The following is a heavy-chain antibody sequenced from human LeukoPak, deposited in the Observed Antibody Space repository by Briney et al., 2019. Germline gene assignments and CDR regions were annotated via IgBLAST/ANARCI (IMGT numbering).Heavy chain of an antibody. CDR3: GKEGGA. D-gene: IGHD3-16*01. J-gene: IGHJ5*02. CDR2: IGGRGGST. V-gene: IGHV3-23*01. Sequence: GGSLRLSCAASGFRFSDFTMTWVRQAPGKGPEWVSAIGGRGGSTYYADSVGGRFTISRDNSKDMVYLQMNSLEVEDTATYYCGKEGGAWGQGTKVTVSS. CDR1: GFRFSDFT.